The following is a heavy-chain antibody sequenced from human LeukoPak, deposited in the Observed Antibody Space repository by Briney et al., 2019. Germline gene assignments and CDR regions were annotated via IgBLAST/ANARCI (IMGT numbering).Heavy chain of an antibody. CDR3: AILPAPLRSSGLMVS. CDR2: ISSSSSTI. Sequence: PGGSLRLSCAASGFTFSSYSMNWVRQAPGKGLEWVSYISSSSSTIYYADSVKGRFTISRDNAKNSLYLQMNSLRAEDTAVYYCAILPAPLRSSGLMVSWGQGTLVTVSS. J-gene: IGHJ4*02. D-gene: IGHD6-19*01. CDR1: GFTFSSYS. V-gene: IGHV3-48*01.